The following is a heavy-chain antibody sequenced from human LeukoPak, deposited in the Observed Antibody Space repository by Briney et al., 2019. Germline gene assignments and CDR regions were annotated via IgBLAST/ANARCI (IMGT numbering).Heavy chain of an antibody. D-gene: IGHD6-6*01. CDR1: AYSISSGYR. V-gene: IGHV4-38-2*01. Sequence: SETLSLTCAVSAYSISSGYRWGWIRQPPGKGLEWIGSIYHSGITYYNPSLKSRVTISVDTSNNQFSLELTSVTAADTAVYYCARGASIAARYWFDPWGQGTLVTVSS. J-gene: IGHJ5*02. CDR3: ARGASIAARYWFDP. CDR2: IYHSGIT.